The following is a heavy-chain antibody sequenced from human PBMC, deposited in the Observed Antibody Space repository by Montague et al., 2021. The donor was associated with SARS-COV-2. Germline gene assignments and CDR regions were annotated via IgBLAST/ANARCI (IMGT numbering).Heavy chain of an antibody. V-gene: IGHV4-34*01. CDR1: GGSFSGYY. CDR3: ARGSASAWEVLDS. CDR2: TTHIRST. J-gene: IGHJ5*01. Sequence: SETLSLTCAGYGGSFSGYYWTWVRQPPGKGLEWIGETTHIRSTNYNPSLKSRVSISVDTSSNQFSLRVASVTAADTAVYYCARGSASAWEVLDSWGQGTVVTVSS. D-gene: IGHD1-26*01.